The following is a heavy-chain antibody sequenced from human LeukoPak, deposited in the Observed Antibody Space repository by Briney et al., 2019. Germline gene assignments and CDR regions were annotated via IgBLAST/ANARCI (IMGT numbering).Heavy chain of an antibody. CDR3: ATQRGSYLWGTDFYY. V-gene: IGHV1-2*02. D-gene: IGHD3-16*01. Sequence: ASVKLSCKASGYTFTGYYMNWVRQAPGQGLEWMGCINPNSGDTKYSQKFQGRVTMTRDTSIRTAYMELTRLRSDDTAVYYCATQRGSYLWGTDFYYWGQGTLVTVSS. CDR2: INPNSGDT. CDR1: GYTFTGYY. J-gene: IGHJ4*02.